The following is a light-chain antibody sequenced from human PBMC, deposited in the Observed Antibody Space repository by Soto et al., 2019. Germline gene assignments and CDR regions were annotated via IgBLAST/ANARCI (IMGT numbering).Light chain of an antibody. CDR2: GAS. V-gene: IGKV3-20*01. Sequence: EIVLPQSPGTLSLSPGERATLSCRASQSVISSYLAWYQQKSGQATRLFIYGASNRATGIPDRLSGSGSGTDFTLTTSRLEPEDFAVYYCQQYGSSLWTFGPGTKVEI. CDR1: QSVISSY. J-gene: IGKJ1*01. CDR3: QQYGSSLWT.